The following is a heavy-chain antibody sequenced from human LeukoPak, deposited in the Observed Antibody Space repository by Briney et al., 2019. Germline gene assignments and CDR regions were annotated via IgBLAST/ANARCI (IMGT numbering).Heavy chain of an antibody. J-gene: IGHJ6*02. CDR3: ARDSLDYGMDV. Sequence: SETLSLTCTVSGGSISSGGHSWSWIRQPPGKGLEWIGYIYHSGSGSTYYNPSLKSRVTISIDKSKNQFSLKLNSVTAADTAVYYCARDSLDYGMDVWGQGTTVTVSS. CDR2: IYHSGSGST. V-gene: IGHV4-30-2*01. CDR1: GGSISSGGHS.